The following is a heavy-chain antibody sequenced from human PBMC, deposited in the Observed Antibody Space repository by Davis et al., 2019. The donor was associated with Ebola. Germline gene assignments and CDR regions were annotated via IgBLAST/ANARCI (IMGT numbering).Heavy chain of an antibody. V-gene: IGHV3-7*03. CDR1: GFTFSNYW. CDR2: IGDDGSVK. Sequence: GESLKIPCAASGFTFSNYWMSWVRQAPGKGLEWLANIGDDGSVKNYADSVRGRFTISRENAENSLYLQMNSLRPEDTAVYYCAREIPSGRVYLDYWGQGTLVTVSS. CDR3: AREIPSGRVYLDY. J-gene: IGHJ4*02. D-gene: IGHD2-8*01.